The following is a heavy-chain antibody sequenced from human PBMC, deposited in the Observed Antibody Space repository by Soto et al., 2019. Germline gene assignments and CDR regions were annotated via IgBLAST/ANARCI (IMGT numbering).Heavy chain of an antibody. Sequence: ASVKVSCKASGYTFTGYYMHWVRQAPGQGLEWMGWINPNSGGTNYAQKFQGRVTMTRDTSISTAYMELSRLRSDDTAVYYCATTGTHYYYYYGMDVWGQGTTVTVS. J-gene: IGHJ6*02. CDR1: GYTFTGYY. D-gene: IGHD4-17*01. CDR2: INPNSGGT. V-gene: IGHV1-2*02. CDR3: ATTGTHYYYYYGMDV.